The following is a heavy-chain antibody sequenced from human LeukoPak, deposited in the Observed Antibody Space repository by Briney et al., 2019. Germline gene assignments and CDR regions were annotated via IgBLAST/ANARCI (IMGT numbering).Heavy chain of an antibody. Sequence: ASVKVSCKASGGTFSSYAISWVRQAPGQGLEWMGGIIPTFGTANYAQKFQGRVTITTDESTSTAYMELSSLRSEDTAVYYCARKKGAVDAFDIWGQGTMVTVSS. CDR3: ARKKGAVDAFDI. D-gene: IGHD1-26*01. CDR1: GGTFSSYA. V-gene: IGHV1-69*05. CDR2: IIPTFGTA. J-gene: IGHJ3*02.